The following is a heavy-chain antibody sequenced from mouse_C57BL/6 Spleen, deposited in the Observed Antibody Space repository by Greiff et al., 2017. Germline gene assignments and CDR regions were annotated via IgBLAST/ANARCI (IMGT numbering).Heavy chain of an antibody. CDR3: ARSGGNYEAWFAY. D-gene: IGHD2-1*01. CDR2: INPSNGGT. CDR1: GYTFTSYW. V-gene: IGHV1-53*01. Sequence: QVQLQQPGTELVKPGASVKLSCKASGYTFTSYWMHWVKQRPGQGLEWIGNINPSNGGTNYNEKFKSKATLTVDKSSSTAYMQPSSLTSEASAVYYCARSGGNYEAWFAYWGQGTLVTVSA. J-gene: IGHJ3*01.